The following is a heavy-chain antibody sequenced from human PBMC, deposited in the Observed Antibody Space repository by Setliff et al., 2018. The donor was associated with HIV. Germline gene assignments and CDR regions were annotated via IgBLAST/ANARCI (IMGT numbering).Heavy chain of an antibody. V-gene: IGHV1-46*01. D-gene: IGHD3-3*01. J-gene: IGHJ6*03. CDR1: GYTFTSYY. Sequence: ASVKVSCKASGYTFTSYYMHWVRQAPGQGLQWMGIINPSGGSTTDAQKFQGRVTMTRDTSTTTIFMELSSLRSEDMAVYYCARDGYDNFWSGYGYYYYYMDVWGKGTTVTVSS. CDR3: ARDGYDNFWSGYGYYYYYMDV. CDR2: INPSGGST.